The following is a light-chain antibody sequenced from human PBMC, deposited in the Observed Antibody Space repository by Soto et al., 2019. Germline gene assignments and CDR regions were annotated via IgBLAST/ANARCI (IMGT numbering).Light chain of an antibody. CDR3: SSYTSSNTLV. CDR2: EVS. Sequence: QSALTQPASVSGSPGQSITISCTGTSSDVGAYNYVSWYQQHPGKAPKLMIFEVSDRPSGVSNRFSGSKSGNTASLTLSGLQAEDEADYYCSSYTSSNTLVLGGGTKLTVL. CDR1: SSDVGAYNY. J-gene: IGLJ2*01. V-gene: IGLV2-14*01.